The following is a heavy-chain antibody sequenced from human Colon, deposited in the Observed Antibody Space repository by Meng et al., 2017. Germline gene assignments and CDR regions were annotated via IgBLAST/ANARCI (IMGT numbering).Heavy chain of an antibody. CDR3: ARQSPDYYDSSGYYY. V-gene: IGHV4-38-2*02. CDR2: IYHSGST. D-gene: IGHD3-22*01. J-gene: IGHJ4*02. CDR1: DYSISSGYF. Sequence: SETLSLTCTVSDYSISSGYFCGWIRQPPGKGLEWIGHIYHSGSTYYNPSLMRRVTISVDTSKNQFSLTLSSVTAADTAVYYCARQSPDYYDSSGYYYWGQGTLVTVSS.